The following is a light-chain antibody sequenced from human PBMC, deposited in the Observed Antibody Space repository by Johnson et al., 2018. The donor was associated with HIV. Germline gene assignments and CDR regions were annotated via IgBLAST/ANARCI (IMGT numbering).Light chain of an antibody. Sequence: QSVLTQPPSVSAAPGQKVTISCSGSSSNIGNNYVSWYQQLPGTAPKLLIYDNNKRPSGIPDRFYGSKSGTSATLGITRLQTGDEADYYCGTWDSSLSAYVFGNGTKVTVL. CDR3: GTWDSSLSAYV. J-gene: IGLJ1*01. V-gene: IGLV1-51*01. CDR2: DNN. CDR1: SSNIGNNY.